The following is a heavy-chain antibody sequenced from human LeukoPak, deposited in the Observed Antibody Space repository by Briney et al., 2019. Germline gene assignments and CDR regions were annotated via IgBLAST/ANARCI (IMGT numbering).Heavy chain of an antibody. CDR3: ARERTAMVGAPSAGLDY. CDR1: GGSISSSSYY. CDR2: VYYSGYA. Sequence: PSETLSLTCTVSGGSISSSSYYWGWIRQPPGKGLEWIGTVYYSGYAYYNPSLESRVTISVDTSKNQFSLKLSSVTAADTAVYYCARERTAMVGAPSAGLDYWGQGTLVTVSS. D-gene: IGHD5-18*01. V-gene: IGHV4-39*07. J-gene: IGHJ4*02.